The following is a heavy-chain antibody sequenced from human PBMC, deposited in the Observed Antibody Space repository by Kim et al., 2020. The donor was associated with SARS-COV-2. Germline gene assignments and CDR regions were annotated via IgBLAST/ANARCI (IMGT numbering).Heavy chain of an antibody. D-gene: IGHD3-10*02. Sequence: GGSLRLSCVGSGFTFVSYTMNWVRQAPGKGLEWISYISTAGGDINYADSVKGRFTVSRDNARDSLYLQMDSLRAEDTAVYYCVRGPPYYSVGSNFYYESDFWGQGTLVTVSS. V-gene: IGHV3-21*01. J-gene: IGHJ4*02. CDR2: ISTAGGDI. CDR3: VRGPPYYSVGSNFYYESDF. CDR1: GFTFVSYT.